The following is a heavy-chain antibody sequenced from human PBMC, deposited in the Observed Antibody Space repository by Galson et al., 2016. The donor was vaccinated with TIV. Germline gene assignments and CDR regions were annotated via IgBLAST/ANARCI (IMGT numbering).Heavy chain of an antibody. V-gene: IGHV1-69*13. CDR3: ARDGEVGSSDYDH. J-gene: IGHJ4*02. Sequence: SVKVSCKASGAIFNSYAISWVRQAPGQGLEWMGGIIAIFRIANYAQKFQGRVTITADESTSTAYMELSSLRSEDTAVYYCARDGEVGSSDYDHWGQGTLVSVSS. CDR1: GAIFNSYA. D-gene: IGHD3-22*01. CDR2: IIAIFRIA.